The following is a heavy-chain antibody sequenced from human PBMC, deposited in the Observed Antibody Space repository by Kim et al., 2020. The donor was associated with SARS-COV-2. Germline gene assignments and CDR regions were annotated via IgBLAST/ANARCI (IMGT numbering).Heavy chain of an antibody. CDR2: IIPIFGTA. V-gene: IGHV1-69*13. D-gene: IGHD3-3*01. J-gene: IGHJ6*03. Sequence: SVKVSCKASGGTFSSYAISWVRQAPGQGLEWMGGIIPIFGTANYAQKFQGRVTITADESTSTAYMELSSLRSEDTAVYYCARVPQSGYMGDYYYYYMDVWGKGTTVTVSS. CDR3: ARVPQSGYMGDYYYYYMDV. CDR1: GGTFSSYA.